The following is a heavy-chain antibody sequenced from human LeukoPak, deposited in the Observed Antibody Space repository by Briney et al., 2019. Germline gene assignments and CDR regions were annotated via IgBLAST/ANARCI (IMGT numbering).Heavy chain of an antibody. CDR1: GFTFSSYG. D-gene: IGHD3-22*01. Sequence: AGGSLRLSCAASGFTFSSYGMHWVRQAPGKGLKWVAVTSYDGSNKYYADSVKGRFTISRDNSKNTLYLQMNSLTSEDTAVYYCAKSGYYDSSGSNWFDPWGQGTLVTVSS. J-gene: IGHJ5*02. CDR2: TSYDGSNK. V-gene: IGHV3-30*18. CDR3: AKSGYYDSSGSNWFDP.